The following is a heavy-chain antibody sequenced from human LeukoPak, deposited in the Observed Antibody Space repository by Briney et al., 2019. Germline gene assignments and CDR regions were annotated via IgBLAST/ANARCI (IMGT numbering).Heavy chain of an antibody. V-gene: IGHV3-30-3*01. CDR1: GFTFSSYA. CDR3: ARALPYYYDSSQGDAFDI. Sequence: GGSLRLSCAASGFTFSSYAMHWVRQAPGKGLEWAAVISYDGSNKYYADSVKGRFTISRDNSKNTLYLQMNSLRAEDTAVYYCARALPYYYDSSQGDAFDIWGQGTMVTVSS. CDR2: ISYDGSNK. D-gene: IGHD3-22*01. J-gene: IGHJ3*02.